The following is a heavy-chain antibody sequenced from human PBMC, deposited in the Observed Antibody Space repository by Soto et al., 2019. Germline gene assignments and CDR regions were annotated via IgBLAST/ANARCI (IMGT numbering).Heavy chain of an antibody. CDR2: IYPSDSDT. CDR3: ARGGVSARTFDY. Sequence: GEALKISRNGSGYNFPGYWIALVRQMPGKGLELMGIIYPSDSDTRYRPSFQGQVTISADKSISSAYLQWSSLRASDTAMYYCARGGVSARTFDYWGQGTPVTVSS. CDR1: GYNFPGYW. V-gene: IGHV5-51*01. D-gene: IGHD6-6*01. J-gene: IGHJ4*02.